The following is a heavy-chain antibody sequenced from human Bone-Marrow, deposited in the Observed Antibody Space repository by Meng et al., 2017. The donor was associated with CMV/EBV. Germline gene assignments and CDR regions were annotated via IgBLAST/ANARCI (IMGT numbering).Heavy chain of an antibody. CDR3: ASRRDGYKYYFDY. J-gene: IGHJ4*02. Sequence: SDTLSLTCTVSGGSVSSGSYYWSWIRQPPGKGLEWIGYIYYSGSTNYNPSLKSRVTISVDTSKNQFSLKLSSVTAADTAVYYCASRRDGYKYYFDYWGQGTLVTVSS. CDR1: GGSVSSGSYY. CDR2: IYYSGST. D-gene: IGHD5-24*01. V-gene: IGHV4-61*01.